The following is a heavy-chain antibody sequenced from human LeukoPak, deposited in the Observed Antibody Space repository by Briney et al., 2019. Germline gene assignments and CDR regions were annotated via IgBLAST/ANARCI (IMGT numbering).Heavy chain of an antibody. CDR3: AAAAGIDFDY. CDR2: IYYSGST. J-gene: IGHJ4*02. D-gene: IGHD6-13*01. CDR1: GGSISSSIYY. V-gene: IGHV4-39*01. Sequence: TSETLSLTCTVSGGSISSSIYYWGWIRQPPGKGLEWIGSIYYSGSTYYNPSLKSRVTISVDTSKNQFSLKLSSVTAADTAVYYCAAAAGIDFDYWGQGTLVTVSS.